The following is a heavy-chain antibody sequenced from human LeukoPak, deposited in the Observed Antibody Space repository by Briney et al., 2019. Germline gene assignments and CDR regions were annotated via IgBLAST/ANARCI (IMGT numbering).Heavy chain of an antibody. D-gene: IGHD5-12*01. J-gene: IGHJ6*02. V-gene: IGHV3-23*01. CDR1: GFTFSSYA. CDR3: AKDAPGGYVWYYGMDV. CDR2: ISGSGGST. Sequence: GGSLRLSCAASGFTFSSYAMSWVRQAPGKGLEWVSAISGSGGSTYYADSVKGRCTISRDNSKNTLYLQMNSLRAEDTAVYYCAKDAPGGYVWYYGMDVWGQGTTVTVSS.